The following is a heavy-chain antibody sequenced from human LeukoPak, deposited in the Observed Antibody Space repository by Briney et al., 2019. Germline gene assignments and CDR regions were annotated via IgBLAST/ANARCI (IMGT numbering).Heavy chain of an antibody. D-gene: IGHD3-10*01. CDR1: GFTFSSYS. Sequence: PGGSLRLSCAASGFTFSSYSMNWVRQAPGKGLEWVSSISSSSSYIYYADSVKGRFTISRDNAKNSLYLQMNSLRAEDTAVYYCARPDGDYYYGSGSYFHYWGQGTLVTVSS. CDR2: ISSSSSYI. V-gene: IGHV3-21*01. J-gene: IGHJ4*02. CDR3: ARPDGDYYYGSGSYFHY.